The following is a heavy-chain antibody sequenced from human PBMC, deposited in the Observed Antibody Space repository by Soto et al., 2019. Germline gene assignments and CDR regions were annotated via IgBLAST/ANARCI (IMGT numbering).Heavy chain of an antibody. CDR1: GGSISSYY. D-gene: IGHD3-10*01. Sequence: QVQLQESGPGLVKPSETLSLTCTVSGGSISSYYWSWIRQPPGKGLEWIGYIYYSGSTNYNPSLKGRVTTSVDTSKTQFSLKLSSVTAADTAVYYCARLWGWFGDYWGQGTLVTVSS. V-gene: IGHV4-59*08. J-gene: IGHJ4*02. CDR2: IYYSGST. CDR3: ARLWGWFGDY.